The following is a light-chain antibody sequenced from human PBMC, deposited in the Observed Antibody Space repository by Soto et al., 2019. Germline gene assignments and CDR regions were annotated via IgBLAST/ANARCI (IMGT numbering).Light chain of an antibody. J-gene: IGKJ5*01. CDR1: QSVSSY. V-gene: IGKV3-11*01. CDR3: QQRINCPTHT. Sequence: EIVLTQSPATLSLSPGERATLSCRASQSVSSYLAWYQQKPGQAPRLLIYDASNRATGIPARFSGSGSGTDFTLTISSLEPEDFAVYYCQQRINCPTHTFCQGTRLEIK. CDR2: DAS.